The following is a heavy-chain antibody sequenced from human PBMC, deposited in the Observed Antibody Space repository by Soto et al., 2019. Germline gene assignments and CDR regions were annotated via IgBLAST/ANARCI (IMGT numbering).Heavy chain of an antibody. CDR1: GYTFTSYD. Sequence: ASVKVSCKASGYTFTSYDINWVRQATGQGLEWMGWMNPNSGNTGYAQKFQGRVTMTRNTSISTAYMELSSLRSEDTAVYYCARVGVAAHHHYYYYGMDVWGQGTTVTVSS. CDR2: MNPNSGNT. J-gene: IGHJ6*02. D-gene: IGHD2-15*01. CDR3: ARVGVAAHHHYYYYGMDV. V-gene: IGHV1-8*01.